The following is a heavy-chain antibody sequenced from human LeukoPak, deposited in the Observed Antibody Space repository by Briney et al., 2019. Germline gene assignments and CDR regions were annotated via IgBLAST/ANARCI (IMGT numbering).Heavy chain of an antibody. J-gene: IGHJ4*02. D-gene: IGHD3-10*01. Sequence: GGSLRLSCAASGFTFSSYAMNWVRQAPGKGLEWVASVSGSGVSTYYADSVKGRFTISRDNSRNTLYLQMNSPRAEDTAAYYCTKDHGSYGSGSLLFDYWGQGTLVTVSS. V-gene: IGHV3-23*01. CDR1: GFTFSSYA. CDR2: VSGSGVST. CDR3: TKDHGSYGSGSLLFDY.